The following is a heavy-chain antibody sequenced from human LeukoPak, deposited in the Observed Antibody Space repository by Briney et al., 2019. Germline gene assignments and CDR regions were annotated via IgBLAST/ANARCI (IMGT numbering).Heavy chain of an antibody. D-gene: IGHD6-19*01. CDR1: GGSISSSSYY. Sequence: SETLSLTCTVSGGSISSSSYYWGWIRQPPGKGLEWIGSIYYSGSTYYNPSLKSRVTISVDTSKNQFSLKLSSVTAADTAVYYCAKYNSGWYLNDAFDIWGQGTMVTVS. J-gene: IGHJ3*02. V-gene: IGHV4-39*07. CDR2: IYYSGST. CDR3: AKYNSGWYLNDAFDI.